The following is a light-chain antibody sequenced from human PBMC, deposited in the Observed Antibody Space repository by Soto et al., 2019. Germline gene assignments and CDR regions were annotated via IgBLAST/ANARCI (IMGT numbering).Light chain of an antibody. CDR1: QSVSSSY. J-gene: IGKJ1*01. CDR3: QQYNNWPWT. Sequence: EIVLTQSPGTLSLSPGERATLSCRASQSVSSSYLAWYQQKPGQAPRLLIYGTSSRATAIPDRFSGSGSGTDFTLTISRLEPEDFADYYCQQYNNWPWTFGQGTKVDIK. CDR2: GTS. V-gene: IGKV3-20*01.